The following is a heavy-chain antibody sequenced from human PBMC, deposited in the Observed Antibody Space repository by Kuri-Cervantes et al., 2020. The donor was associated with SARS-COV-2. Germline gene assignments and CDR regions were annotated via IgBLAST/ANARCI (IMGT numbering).Heavy chain of an antibody. J-gene: IGHJ4*02. V-gene: IGHV3-53*01. D-gene: IGHD3-22*01. CDR1: GFTVSSNY. Sequence: GGSLRLSCAASGFTVSSNYMSWVRQAPGKGLEWVSVIYSGGSTYYADSVKGRFTISRDNAKNSLYLQMNSLRAEDTAVYYCARAGDITMIVEYYFDYWGQGTLVTVSS. CDR2: IYSGGST. CDR3: ARAGDITMIVEYYFDY.